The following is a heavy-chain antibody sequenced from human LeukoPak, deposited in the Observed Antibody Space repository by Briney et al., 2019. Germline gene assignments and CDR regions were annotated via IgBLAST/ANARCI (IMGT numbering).Heavy chain of an antibody. J-gene: IGHJ3*02. CDR3: ARGMVGYCSSTSCAHDAFDI. D-gene: IGHD2-2*01. CDR1: GGTFSSYA. CDR2: IIPIFGTA. V-gene: IGHV1-69*05. Sequence: ASVKVSCKASGGTFSSYAISWVRQAPGQGLEWMGGIIPIFGTANYAQKFQGRVTMTTGTSTSTAYMELRSLRSDDTAVYYCARGMVGYCSSTSCAHDAFDIWGQGTMVTVSS.